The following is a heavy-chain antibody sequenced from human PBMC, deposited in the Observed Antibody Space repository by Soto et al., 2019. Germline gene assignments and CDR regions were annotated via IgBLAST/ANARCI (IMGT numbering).Heavy chain of an antibody. Sequence: QVQLVQSGAEVKKPGASVKVSCKGSGFTFSNYGFNWVRQAPGQGLEWVGWVSAYNGYTKSAQNFQDRLIMTTDTATNTAYVELRGLRPDDSALYYGARGTSIAVPEGTWGQGTLVTVSS. J-gene: IGHJ4*02. CDR1: GFTFSNYG. D-gene: IGHD6-19*01. CDR2: VSAYNGYT. CDR3: ARGTSIAVPEGT. V-gene: IGHV1-18*01.